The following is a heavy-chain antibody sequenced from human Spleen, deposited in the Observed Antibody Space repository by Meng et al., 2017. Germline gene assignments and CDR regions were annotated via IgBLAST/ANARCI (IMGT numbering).Heavy chain of an antibody. CDR1: GFTFSTYS. J-gene: IGHJ4*02. Sequence: GESLKISCGASGFTFSTYSMNWVRQAPGKGLEWVSSISSLSNYIYYADSVKGRFTISRHNSKNTLYLQMNSLRAEDTALYYCAKYSYGLGDYLDYWGQGALVTVSS. CDR2: ISSLSNYI. V-gene: IGHV3-21*04. D-gene: IGHD3-10*01. CDR3: AKYSYGLGDYLDY.